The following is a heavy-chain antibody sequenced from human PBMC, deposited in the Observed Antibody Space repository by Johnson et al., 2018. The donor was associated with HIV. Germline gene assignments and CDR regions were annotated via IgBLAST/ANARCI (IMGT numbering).Heavy chain of an antibody. V-gene: IGHV3-30*14. J-gene: IGHJ3*02. CDR2: ISYDGSNK. CDR3: ARRGTDAFDI. CDR1: GFTFSSYA. Sequence: QVQLVESGGGVVQPGRSLRLSCAASGFTFSSYAMHWVRQAPGKGLEWVAVISYDGSNKYYADSVKGRFTISRDNSKNTLYLQMNSLRAEDTAFYYCARRGTDAFDIWGQGTLVTVSS. D-gene: IGHD3-16*01.